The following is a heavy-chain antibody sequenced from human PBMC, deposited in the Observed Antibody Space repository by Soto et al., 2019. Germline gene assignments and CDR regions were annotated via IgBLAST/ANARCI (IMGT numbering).Heavy chain of an antibody. J-gene: IGHJ6*04. CDR2: ISVYNGNT. D-gene: IGHD3-3*01. Sequence: ASVKVSCKASGHTFSTYGISWVRQAPGQGLEWMGWISVYNGNTNYVQKLQGRVIMTKDTSTSTVYMELRTLRSEDTAVYYCARDRLPFLTLGSYGVGAWGKGTTVTVSS. V-gene: IGHV1-18*04. CDR1: GHTFSTYG. CDR3: ARDRLPFLTLGSYGVGA.